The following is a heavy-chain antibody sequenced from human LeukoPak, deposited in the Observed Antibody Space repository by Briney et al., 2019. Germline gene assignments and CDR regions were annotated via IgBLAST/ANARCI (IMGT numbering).Heavy chain of an antibody. D-gene: IGHD3-3*01. CDR1: GGSISTYY. V-gene: IGHV4-59*08. CDR3: ARVLRDDFWSGSPLPGPNWFDP. CDR2: IYYSGST. J-gene: IGHJ5*02. Sequence: PSETLSLTCTVSGGSISTYYWTWIRQPPGKGLEWIGYIYYSGSTIYNPSLKSRVTISLDTSKSQLSLKLNSVTAADTAVYYCARVLRDDFWSGSPLPGPNWFDPWGQGTLVTVSS.